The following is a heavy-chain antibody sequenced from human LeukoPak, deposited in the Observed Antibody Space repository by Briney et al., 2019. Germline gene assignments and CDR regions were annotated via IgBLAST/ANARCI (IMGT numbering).Heavy chain of an antibody. CDR2: ISWNSGSI. D-gene: IGHD6-13*01. CDR1: GFTFDDYA. Sequence: GGSLRLSCAASGFTFDDYAMHWVRQAPGKGLEWVSGISWNSGSIGYADSVKGRFTISRDNAKNSLYLQMNSLRAEDMALYYCAKDSGSSPGVGAFDIWGQGTMVTVSS. V-gene: IGHV3-9*03. CDR3: AKDSGSSPGVGAFDI. J-gene: IGHJ3*02.